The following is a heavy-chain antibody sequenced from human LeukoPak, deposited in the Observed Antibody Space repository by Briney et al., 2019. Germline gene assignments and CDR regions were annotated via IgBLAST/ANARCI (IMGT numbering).Heavy chain of an antibody. CDR2: IYHSGST. J-gene: IGHJ4*02. CDR3: ARQYCSSTSCYIRGFDY. V-gene: IGHV4-4*02. D-gene: IGHD2-2*02. CDR1: GGSISSSNW. Sequence: SGTLSLTCAVSGGSISSSNWWSWVRQPPGKGLEWIGEIYHSGSTNYNPSLKSRVTMSVDTSKNQFSLKLSSVTAADTAVYYCARQYCSSTSCYIRGFDYWGQGTLVTVSS.